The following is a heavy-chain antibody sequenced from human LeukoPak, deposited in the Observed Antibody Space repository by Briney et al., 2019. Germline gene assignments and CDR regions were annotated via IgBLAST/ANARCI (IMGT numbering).Heavy chain of an antibody. CDR1: GFTFDDYG. V-gene: IGHV3-23*01. Sequence: PGGSLRLSCAASGFTFDDYGMSWVRQAPGKGLEWVSAISGSGGSTYYADSVKGRFTISRDNSKNTLYLQMNSLRAEDTAVYYCAKDPYSGSYSYWFDPWGQGTLVTVSS. CDR2: ISGSGGST. D-gene: IGHD1-26*01. J-gene: IGHJ5*02. CDR3: AKDPYSGSYSYWFDP.